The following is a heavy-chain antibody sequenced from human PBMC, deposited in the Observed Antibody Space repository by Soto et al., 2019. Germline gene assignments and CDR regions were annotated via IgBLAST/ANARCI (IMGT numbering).Heavy chain of an antibody. CDR2: IYYSGST. V-gene: IGHV4-59*08. J-gene: IGHJ4*02. D-gene: IGHD1-1*01. CDR1: GGSFSGYY. Sequence: SETLSLTCAVYGGSFSGYYWSWIRQPPGKGLERIGYIYYSGSTNYNPSLKSRVTISVDTSKNQFSLKLSSVTAADTAVYYCARRYGYSFDYWGQGTLVTVSS. CDR3: ARRYGYSFDY.